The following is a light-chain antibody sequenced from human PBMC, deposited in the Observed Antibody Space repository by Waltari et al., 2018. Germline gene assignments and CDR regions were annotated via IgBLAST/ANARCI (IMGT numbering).Light chain of an antibody. CDR3: MQGTHWPRT. CDR2: KVA. Sequence: QSLGHSEGNTYVNWVQQRQGQSPRRLIYKVANRDSGVPDRVSGSGSGTDFTLKVSRVEAEDVGVEYGMQGTHWPRTFGQGTKLEIK. CDR1: QSLGHSEGNTY. J-gene: IGKJ2*01. V-gene: IGKV2-30*02.